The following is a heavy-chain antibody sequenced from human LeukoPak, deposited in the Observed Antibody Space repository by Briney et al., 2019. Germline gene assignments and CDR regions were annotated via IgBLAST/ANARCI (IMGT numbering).Heavy chain of an antibody. J-gene: IGHJ5*02. D-gene: IGHD3-10*01. CDR2: IKQDGSEK. CDR3: AREYLDLLWFGELLPPAFDP. V-gene: IGHV3-7*03. Sequence: GGSLRLSCAASGFTFSSYWMGWVRQAPGKGLEWVANIKQDGSEKYFVDSVKGRFTISRDNAKNSLYLQMNSLRAEDTAVYYCAREYLDLLWFGELLPPAFDPWAQETWSPSPQ. CDR1: GFTFSSYW.